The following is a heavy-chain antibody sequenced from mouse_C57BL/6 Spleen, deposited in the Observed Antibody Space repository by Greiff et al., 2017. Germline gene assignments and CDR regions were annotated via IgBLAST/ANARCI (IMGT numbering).Heavy chain of an antibody. V-gene: IGHV1-76*01. CDR3: ARRGGSSYVGAMDY. Sequence: VKLQQSGAELVRPGASVKLSCKASGYTFTDYYINWVKQRPGQGLEWIARLYPGSGNTYYNEKFKGKATLTAEKSSSTAYMQLSSLTSEDSAVYFCARRGGSSYVGAMDYWGQGTSVTVSS. J-gene: IGHJ4*01. D-gene: IGHD1-1*01. CDR1: GYTFTDYY. CDR2: LYPGSGNT.